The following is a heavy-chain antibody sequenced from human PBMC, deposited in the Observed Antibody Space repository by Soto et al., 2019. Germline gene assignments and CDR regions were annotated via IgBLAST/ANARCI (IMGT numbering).Heavy chain of an antibody. CDR2: ISGSGGST. V-gene: IGHV3-23*01. Sequence: EVQLLESGGGLVQPGGSLRLSCAASGFTFSSYAMSWVLQAPGKGLEWVSAISGSGGSTYYADSVKGRFTISRDNSKNTLYLQMNSLRAEDTAVYYCAKGSSGWYERFDYWSQGTLVTVSS. CDR1: GFTFSSYA. CDR3: AKGSSGWYERFDY. D-gene: IGHD6-19*01. J-gene: IGHJ4*02.